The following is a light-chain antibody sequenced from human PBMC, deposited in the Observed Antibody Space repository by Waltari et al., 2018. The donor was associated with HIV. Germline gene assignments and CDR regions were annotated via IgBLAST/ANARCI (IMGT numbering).Light chain of an antibody. V-gene: IGLV2-14*01. CDR3: SSYTTTSTVV. CDR1: SSDVGAYNF. CDR2: EVS. J-gene: IGLJ2*01. Sequence: QSALTQPASVSGSPGQSITISCTGTSSDVGAYNFVSWYQQYPGKAPKLIIYEVSNRPSGVSNRFSGSKSGNTASLTISGLQAEDESDYYCSSYTTTSTVVFGGGTTLTVL.